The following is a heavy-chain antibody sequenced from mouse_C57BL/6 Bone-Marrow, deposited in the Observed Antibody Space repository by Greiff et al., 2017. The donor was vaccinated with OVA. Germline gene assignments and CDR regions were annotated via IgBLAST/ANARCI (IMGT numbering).Heavy chain of an antibody. CDR2: ISYDGSN. CDR3: ARAKGLFFAY. Sequence: VQLKESGPGLVKPSQSLSLTCSVTGYSITSGYYWNWIRQFPGNKLEWMGYISYDGSNNYNPSLKNRISITRDTSKNQFFLKLNSVTTEDTATYYCARAKGLFFAYWVQGTLVTVSA. D-gene: IGHD6-1*01. CDR1: GYSITSGYY. J-gene: IGHJ3*01. V-gene: IGHV3-6*01.